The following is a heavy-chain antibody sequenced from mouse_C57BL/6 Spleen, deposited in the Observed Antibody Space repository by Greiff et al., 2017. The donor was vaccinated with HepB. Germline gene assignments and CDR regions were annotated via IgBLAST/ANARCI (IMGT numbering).Heavy chain of an antibody. CDR1: GFTFSDYG. CDR3: ASRTTVPYYAMDY. J-gene: IGHJ4*01. Sequence: EVKLVESGGGLVKPGGSLKLSCAASGFTFSDYGMHWVRQAPEKGLEWVAYISSGSSTIYYADTVKGRFTISRDNAKNTLFLQMTSLRSEDTAMYYCASRTTVPYYAMDYWGQGTSVTVSS. D-gene: IGHD1-1*01. CDR2: ISSGSSTI. V-gene: IGHV5-17*01.